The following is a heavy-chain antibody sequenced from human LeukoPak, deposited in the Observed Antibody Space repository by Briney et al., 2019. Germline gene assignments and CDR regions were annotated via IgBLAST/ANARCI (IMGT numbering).Heavy chain of an antibody. V-gene: IGHV1-69*06. CDR1: GGTFSSYA. Sequence: SVKVSCKASGGTFSSYAISWVRQAPGQGLEWMGGIIPIFGTANYAQKFQGRVTITADKSTSTAYMELSSLRSEDTAVYYCASGTKNSGSYWNFDYWGQGTLVTVSS. J-gene: IGHJ4*02. CDR2: IIPIFGTA. D-gene: IGHD1-26*01. CDR3: ASGTKNSGSYWNFDY.